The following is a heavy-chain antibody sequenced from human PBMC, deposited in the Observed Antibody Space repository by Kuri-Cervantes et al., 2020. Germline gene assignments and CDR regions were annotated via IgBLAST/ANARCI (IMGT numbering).Heavy chain of an antibody. CDR1: GYTFTSYG. D-gene: IGHD2-21*02. J-gene: IGHJ4*02. CDR3: ARSEVCGGDCYLDY. CDR2: MNPNSGNT. Sequence: ASVKVSCKASGYTFTSYGISWVRQATGQGLEWMGWMNPNSGNTGYAQKFQGRVTMTRNTSISTAYMELSSLRSEDTAVYYCARSEVCGGDCYLDYWGQGTLVTVSS. V-gene: IGHV1-8*02.